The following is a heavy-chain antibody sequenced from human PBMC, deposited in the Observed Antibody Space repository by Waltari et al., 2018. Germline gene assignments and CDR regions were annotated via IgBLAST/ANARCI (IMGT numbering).Heavy chain of an antibody. CDR2: IYYSGST. CDR1: GGSISSSSYY. CDR3: ARPGAVLAEAGAFDI. V-gene: IGHV4-39*01. J-gene: IGHJ3*02. Sequence: QLQLQESGPGLVKPSETLSLTCTVSGGSISSSSYYWGWIRQPPGKGLEWIGSIYYSGSTYYNLSLKSRVTISVDTSKNQFSLKLSSVTAADTAVYYCARPGAVLAEAGAFDIWGQGTMVTVSS. D-gene: IGHD3-3*01.